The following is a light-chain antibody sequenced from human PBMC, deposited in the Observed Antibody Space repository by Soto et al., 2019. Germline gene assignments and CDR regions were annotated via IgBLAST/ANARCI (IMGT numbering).Light chain of an antibody. V-gene: IGLV1-51*01. CDR2: DNN. J-gene: IGLJ2*01. CDR3: GTWDSSLSAVV. CDR1: SSNIGNNY. Sequence: QSVLTQPPSVSAAPGQKVTISCSGSSSNIGNNYVSWYQQLPGTAPKHLIYDNNKRPSGIPDRFSGSKSGTSATLGITGPQTGDEADYYCGTWDSSLSAVVFGGGTKLTVL.